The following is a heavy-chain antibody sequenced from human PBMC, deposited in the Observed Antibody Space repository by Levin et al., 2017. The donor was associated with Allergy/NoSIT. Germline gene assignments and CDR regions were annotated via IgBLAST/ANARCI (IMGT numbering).Heavy chain of an antibody. Sequence: GESLKISCQGSGYSFTSYWIGWVRQMPGKGLEWMGIIYPGDSDTRYSTSFQGQVTISADNSISTAYLQWSSLKASDTAIYYCARRSTRDYYYYMDVWGTGTTVTVSS. CDR2: IYPGDSDT. J-gene: IGHJ6*03. CDR1: GYSFTSYW. V-gene: IGHV5-51*01. CDR3: ARRSTRDYYYYMDV. D-gene: IGHD2/OR15-2a*01.